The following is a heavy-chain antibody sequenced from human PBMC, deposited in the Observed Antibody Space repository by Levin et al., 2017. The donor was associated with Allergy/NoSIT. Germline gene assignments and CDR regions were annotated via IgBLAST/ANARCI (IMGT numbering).Heavy chain of an antibody. CDR2: MNPNSGNT. CDR3: ARGEQLVPYYFDY. CDR1: GYTFTSYD. J-gene: IGHJ4*02. V-gene: IGHV1-8*01. D-gene: IGHD6-13*01. Sequence: PVASVKVSCKASGYTFTSYDINWVRQATGQGLEWMGWMNPNSGNTGYAQKFQGRVTMTRNTSISTAYMELSSLRSEDTAVYYCARGEQLVPYYFDYWGQGTLVTVSS.